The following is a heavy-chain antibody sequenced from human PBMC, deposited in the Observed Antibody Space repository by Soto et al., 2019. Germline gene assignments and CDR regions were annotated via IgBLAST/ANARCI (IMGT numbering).Heavy chain of an antibody. J-gene: IGHJ3*02. CDR2: ISAYNGNT. CDR3: ARSRRYDSSGYYDAFDI. Sequence: ASVKVSCKASGYTFTSYGISWVRQAPGQGLEWMGWISAYNGNTNYAQKLQGRVTMTTDTSTSTAYMELRSLRSDDTAVYYCARSRRYDSSGYYDAFDIWGQGTMVTVSS. CDR1: GYTFTSYG. V-gene: IGHV1-18*01. D-gene: IGHD3-22*01.